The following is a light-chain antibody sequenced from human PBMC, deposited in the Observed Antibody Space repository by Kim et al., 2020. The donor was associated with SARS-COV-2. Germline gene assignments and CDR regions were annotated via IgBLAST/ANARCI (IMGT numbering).Light chain of an antibody. CDR1: QGNNRW. CDR2: QAS. V-gene: IGKV1-5*01. J-gene: IGKJ2*01. Sequence: SGGGRVHHTWRASQGNNRWMGWYPPKTGKAPKRLIYQASTLESGVKSTFSGSGSGTEFSLTISSLQPDDFATYYCQRYNSYPYTFGQGTKLE. CDR3: QRYNSYPYT.